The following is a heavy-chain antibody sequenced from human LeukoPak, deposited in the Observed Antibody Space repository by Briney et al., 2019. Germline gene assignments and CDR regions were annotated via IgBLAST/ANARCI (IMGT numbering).Heavy chain of an antibody. CDR1: GGSISSGSYY. V-gene: IGHV4-61*02. CDR2: IYTSGST. D-gene: IGHD2-2*01. CDR3: ARGFDCSSTSCYLTFDP. Sequence: SETLSLTCTVSGGSISSGSYYWSWIRQPAGKGLEWIGRIYTSGSTNYNPSLKSRVTISVDTSKNQFSLKLSSVTAADTAVYYCARGFDCSSTSCYLTFDPWGQGTLVTVSS. J-gene: IGHJ5*02.